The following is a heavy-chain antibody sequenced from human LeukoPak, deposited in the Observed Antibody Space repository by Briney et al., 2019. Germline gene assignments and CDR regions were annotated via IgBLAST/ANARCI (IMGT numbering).Heavy chain of an antibody. CDR2: IYPGDSDT. J-gene: IGHJ2*01. D-gene: IGHD6-13*01. V-gene: IGHV5-51*01. CDR3: ARSAAAGTFHWYFDL. Sequence: GESLKISCKGSGYSFTNYWIGWVREMPGKGLEWMGIIYPGDSDTRYSPSFQGQVTISADKSISTASLQWSCLKASHTAMYYCARSAAAGTFHWYFDLWGRGTLVTVSS. CDR1: GYSFTNYW.